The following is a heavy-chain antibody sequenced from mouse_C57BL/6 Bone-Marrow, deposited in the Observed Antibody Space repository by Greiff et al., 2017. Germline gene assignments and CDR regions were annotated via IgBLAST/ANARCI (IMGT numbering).Heavy chain of an antibody. Sequence: VQVVESGPGLVQPSQSLSITCTVSGFSLTSYGVHWVRQSPGKGLEWLGVIWSGGSTDYTAAFISRLSISKDNSKSQVFFKMNSLQADDTAIYYCARTYDYDDEGLFDYWGQGTTLTVSS. CDR1: GFSLTSYG. J-gene: IGHJ2*01. D-gene: IGHD2-4*01. CDR2: IWSGGST. CDR3: ARTYDYDDEGLFDY. V-gene: IGHV2-2*01.